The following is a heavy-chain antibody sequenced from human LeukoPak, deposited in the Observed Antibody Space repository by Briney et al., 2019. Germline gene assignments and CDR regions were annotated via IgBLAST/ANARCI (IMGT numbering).Heavy chain of an antibody. CDR2: IYYSGST. V-gene: IGHV4-59*01. Sequence: PSETLSLTCTVSGGSISSYYWSWIRQPPGKGLEWIGYIYYSGSTNYNPSLKSRVTISVDTSKNQFSLKLSSVTAADTAVYYCARERDPDGYITYFDYWGQGTLVTVSS. CDR3: ARERDPDGYITYFDY. CDR1: GGSISSYY. D-gene: IGHD5-24*01. J-gene: IGHJ4*02.